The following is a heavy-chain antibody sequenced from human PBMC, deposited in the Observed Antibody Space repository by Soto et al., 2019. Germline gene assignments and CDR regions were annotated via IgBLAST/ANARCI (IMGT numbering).Heavy chain of an antibody. CDR2: IYYSGST. CDR3: ARAVYYYYYMDV. V-gene: IGHV4-59*08. J-gene: IGHJ6*03. Sequence: SETLSLTCTVSGGSISSYYWSWIRQPPGKGLEWIGYIYYSGSTNYNPSLKSRVTISVDTSKNQFSLKLSSVTAADTAVYYCARAVYYYYYMDVWGKGTTVTVSS. CDR1: GGSISSYY.